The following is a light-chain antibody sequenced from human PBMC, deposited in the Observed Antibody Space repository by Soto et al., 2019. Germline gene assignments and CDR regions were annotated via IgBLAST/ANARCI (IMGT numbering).Light chain of an antibody. Sequence: EMVLTQSPGTLSLSPGERATLSCRASQSISSYLAWYQQKPGQAPRLLIYDASNRATGIPARFSGSGSGTDFTLTISSLEPEDFAVYTCQQRSNWPITFGQGTRLEIK. V-gene: IGKV3-11*01. J-gene: IGKJ5*01. CDR3: QQRSNWPIT. CDR2: DAS. CDR1: QSISSY.